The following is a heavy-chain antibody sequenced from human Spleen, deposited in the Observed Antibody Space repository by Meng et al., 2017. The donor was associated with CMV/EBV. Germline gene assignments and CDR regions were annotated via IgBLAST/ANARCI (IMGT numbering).Heavy chain of an antibody. D-gene: IGHD2-2*01. CDR1: GYTFTSYG. CDR2: ISAYNGNT. V-gene: IGHV1-18*01. J-gene: IGHJ3*02. Sequence: ASVKVYCKASGYTFTSYGISWVRQAPGQGLEWMGWISAYNGNTNYAQKHQGRVTMTTDKSTSTAYMELRSLRSDDTAVYYCARDLIVVVPAASISLCDIWGQGTMVTVSS. CDR3: ARDLIVVVPAASISLCDI.